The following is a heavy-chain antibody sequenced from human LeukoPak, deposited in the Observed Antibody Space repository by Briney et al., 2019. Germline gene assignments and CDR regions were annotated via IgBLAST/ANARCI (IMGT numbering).Heavy chain of an antibody. CDR1: GFMFHDYA. Sequence: GGSLRLSCAAPGFMFHDYAIHWVRQAPGKGLEWVSLISGDGGSTFYADSVKGRFTISRDNSKNSLYLQMSSLRSEDTALYYCARESESSGWYDYWGQGTLVTVSS. CDR2: ISGDGGST. CDR3: ARESESSGWYDY. V-gene: IGHV3-43*02. J-gene: IGHJ4*02. D-gene: IGHD6-19*01.